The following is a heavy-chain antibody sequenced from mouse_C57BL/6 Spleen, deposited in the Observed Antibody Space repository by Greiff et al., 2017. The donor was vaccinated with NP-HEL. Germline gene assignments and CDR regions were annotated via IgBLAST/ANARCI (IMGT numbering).Heavy chain of an antibody. Sequence: EVMLVESGGGLVQPGGSLKLSCAASGFTFSDYYMYWVRQTPEKRLEWVAYISNGGGSTYYPDTVKGRFTISRDNAKNTLYLQMSRLKSEDTAMYYCARSTTEAMDYWGQGTSVTVSS. D-gene: IGHD1-1*01. J-gene: IGHJ4*01. CDR1: GFTFSDYY. V-gene: IGHV5-12*01. CDR3: ARSTTEAMDY. CDR2: ISNGGGST.